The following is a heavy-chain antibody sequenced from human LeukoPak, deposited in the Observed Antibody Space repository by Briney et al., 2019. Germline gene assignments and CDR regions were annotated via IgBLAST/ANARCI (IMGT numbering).Heavy chain of an antibody. D-gene: IGHD1-26*01. J-gene: IGHJ6*03. CDR3: ARDLEWELLGYYYYYMDV. V-gene: IGHV4-4*07. CDR2: IYTSGST. CDR1: RGSISSYY. Sequence: SETLSLTCTVSRGSISSYYWSWIRQPAGKGLEWIGRIYTSGSTNYNPSLKSRVTMSVDTSKNQFSLKLSSVTAADTAVYYCARDLEWELLGYYYYYMDVWGKGTTVTVSS.